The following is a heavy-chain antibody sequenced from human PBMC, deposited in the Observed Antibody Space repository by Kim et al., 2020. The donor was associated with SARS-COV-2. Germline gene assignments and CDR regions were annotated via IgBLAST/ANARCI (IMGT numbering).Heavy chain of an antibody. CDR2: FNPEDGGT. Sequence: ASVKVSCKVSGYTLTELSMHWVRQTPGKGLEWMGGFNPEDGGTIYAQKFQGRLSMTEDPSTDIAYLQLSRLRSDDTAVYFCATLGQWLAPSNLRRTDYWGQGTLVTVSS. D-gene: IGHD6-19*01. J-gene: IGHJ4*02. CDR1: GYTLTELS. CDR3: ATLGQWLAPSNLRRTDY. V-gene: IGHV1-24*01.